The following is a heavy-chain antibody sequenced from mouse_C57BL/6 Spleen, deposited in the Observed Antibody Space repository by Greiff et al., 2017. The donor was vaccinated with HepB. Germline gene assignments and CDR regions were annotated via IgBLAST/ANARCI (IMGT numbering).Heavy chain of an antibody. J-gene: IGHJ3*01. CDR3: AREGHDYLFAY. D-gene: IGHD2-4*01. Sequence: VQLQQPGAELVRPGSSVKLSCKASGYTFTSYWMDWVKQRPGQGLEWIGNIYPSDSETHYNQKFKDKATLTVDKSSSTAYMQLSSLTSEDSAVYYCAREGHDYLFAYWGQGTLVTVSA. V-gene: IGHV1-61*01. CDR2: IYPSDSET. CDR1: GYTFTSYW.